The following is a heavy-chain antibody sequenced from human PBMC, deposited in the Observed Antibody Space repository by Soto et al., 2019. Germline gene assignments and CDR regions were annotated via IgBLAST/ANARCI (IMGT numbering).Heavy chain of an antibody. CDR3: ARVGDTGEIDY. CDR2: IYYSGST. J-gene: IGHJ4*02. V-gene: IGHV4-59*01. Sequence: KPSETLSLTCTVSGGSISSYYWSWIRQPPGKGLEWIGYIYYSGSTNYNPSLKSRVTISVDTSKNQFSLKLSSVTAVDTAVYYCARVGDTGEIDYWGQGALVTVSS. D-gene: IGHD2-21*01. CDR1: GGSISSYY.